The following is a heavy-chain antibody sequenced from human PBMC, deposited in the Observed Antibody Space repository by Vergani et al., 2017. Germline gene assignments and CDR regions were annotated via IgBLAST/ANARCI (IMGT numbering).Heavy chain of an antibody. CDR1: GCSISSSSYY. V-gene: IGHV4-39*01. CDR2: IYYSGST. D-gene: IGHD6-13*01. J-gene: IGHJ4*02. Sequence: QLQLQESGPGLVKPSETLSLTCTVSGCSISSSSYYWGWIRQPPGKGLEWIGSIYYSGSTYYNPSLKSRVPISVDTSKNQFALKLSSVTAADAAVYYCARHRDVAAAGPYGYWGQGTLVTVSS. CDR3: ARHRDVAAAGPYGY.